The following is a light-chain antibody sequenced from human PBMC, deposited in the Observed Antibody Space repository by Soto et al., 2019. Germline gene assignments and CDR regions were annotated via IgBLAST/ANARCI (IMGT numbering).Light chain of an antibody. CDR3: QSYGSVIQGV. J-gene: IGLJ3*02. V-gene: IGLV6-57*04. Sequence: NFMLTQPHSVSESPGKTVTISCTRSSGNIDSNYVQWYQQLPGSAPTTVIYEDNLRPSGVPDRFSGSIDRSSNSASLTISGLKTEDEADYFCQSYGSVIQGVFGGGTKLTVL. CDR2: EDN. CDR1: SGNIDSNY.